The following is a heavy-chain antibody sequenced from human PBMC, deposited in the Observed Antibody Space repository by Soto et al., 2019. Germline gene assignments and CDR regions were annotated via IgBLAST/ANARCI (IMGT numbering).Heavy chain of an antibody. Sequence: QPGGSLRLSCAASGFTFSSYGMHWVRQAPGKGLEWVAVISYDGSNKYYADSVKGRFTISRDNSKNTLYLQMNSLRAEDTAVYYCAKGNGVIISSGMDVWGQGTTVTVSS. CDR1: GFTFSSYG. J-gene: IGHJ6*02. CDR3: AKGNGVIISSGMDV. CDR2: ISYDGSNK. D-gene: IGHD3-10*01. V-gene: IGHV3-30*18.